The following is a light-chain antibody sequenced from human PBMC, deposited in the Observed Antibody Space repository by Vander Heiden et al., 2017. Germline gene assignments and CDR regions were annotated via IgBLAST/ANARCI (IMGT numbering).Light chain of an antibody. Sequence: DIQMTQSPSTLASSVGGRVTITCRASQNISAWLAWYRQKPGRAPKLLVFDGSTLETEVPSRFSGRGSGTEFTLTISSLQPDDFATYYCLQYDPYSPWTFGQGTRVEI. CDR2: DGS. CDR1: QNISAW. J-gene: IGKJ1*01. V-gene: IGKV1-5*01. CDR3: LQYDPYSPWT.